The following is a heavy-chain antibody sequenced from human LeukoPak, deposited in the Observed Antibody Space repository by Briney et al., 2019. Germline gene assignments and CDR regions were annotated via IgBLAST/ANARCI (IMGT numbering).Heavy chain of an antibody. J-gene: IGHJ5*02. D-gene: IGHD5-18*01. CDR1: GYTFTSYG. CDR2: ISAYNGNT. V-gene: IGHV1-18*01. CDR3: ARDSPVLRDTAMDYTEVNWFDP. Sequence: GASVKVSCKASGYTFTSYGISWVRQAPGQGLEWMGWISAYNGNTNYAQKLQGRVTMTTDTSTSTAYMELRSLRSDDTAVYYCARDSPVLRDTAMDYTEVNWFDPWGQGTLVTVSS.